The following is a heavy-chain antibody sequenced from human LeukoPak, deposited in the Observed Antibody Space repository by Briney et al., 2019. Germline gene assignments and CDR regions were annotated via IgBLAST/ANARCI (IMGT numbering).Heavy chain of an antibody. V-gene: IGHV3-23*01. J-gene: IGHJ6*02. D-gene: IGHD3-10*01. CDR1: GFTFSSYA. CDR2: ISGSGGST. Sequence: GGSLRLSCAVSGFTFSSYAMSWVRQAPGKGLEWVSAISGSGGSTYYADSVKGRFTISRDNSKNTLYLQMNSLRAEDTAVYYCAKDQGRITMVRGVIMYYYYGMDVWGQGTTVTVSS. CDR3: AKDQGRITMVRGVIMYYYYGMDV.